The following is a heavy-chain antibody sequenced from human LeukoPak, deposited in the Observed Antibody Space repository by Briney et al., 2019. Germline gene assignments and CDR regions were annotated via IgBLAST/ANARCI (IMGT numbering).Heavy chain of an antibody. Sequence: GGSLRLSCAAPGFTFDDYGMSWVRQAPGKGLEWVSGINWSGGSTGYADSVKGRFTISRDNAKNSLYLQMNSLRAEDTALYYCARVREYCSGGSCYAYYYYYMDVWGKGTTVTVSS. D-gene: IGHD2-15*01. CDR3: ARVREYCSGGSCYAYYYYYMDV. CDR2: INWSGGST. J-gene: IGHJ6*03. V-gene: IGHV3-20*04. CDR1: GFTFDDYG.